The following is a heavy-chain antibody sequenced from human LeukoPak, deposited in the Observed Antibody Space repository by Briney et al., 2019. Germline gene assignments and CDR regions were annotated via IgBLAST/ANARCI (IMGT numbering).Heavy chain of an antibody. D-gene: IGHD2-21*01. Sequence: PGGSLRLSCAAPGFSFGSYWMNWVRQAPGKGLEWVANIKEDGSEKYYVDSVKGRFTISRDSAKNALYLQMNSLRAEDTAVYYCARLGLGGYSYSLDYWGQGTLVTVSS. CDR2: IKEDGSEK. V-gene: IGHV3-7*01. CDR1: GFSFGSYW. J-gene: IGHJ4*02. CDR3: ARLGLGGYSYSLDY.